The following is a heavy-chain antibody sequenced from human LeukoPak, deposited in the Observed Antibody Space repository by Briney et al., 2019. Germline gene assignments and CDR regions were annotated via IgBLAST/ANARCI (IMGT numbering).Heavy chain of an antibody. CDR1: GFLVSTNY. Sequence: GGSLRLSCAASGFLVSTNYMSWVRQAPGKGLEWVSVMYSGGAIHYADSVKGRFTISRDNSKNTLYLQMNSLRAEDTAMYFCARGHSIGNPDPFDYWGQGTLVIVSS. V-gene: IGHV3-53*01. D-gene: IGHD6-19*01. CDR2: MYSGGAI. J-gene: IGHJ4*02. CDR3: ARGHSIGNPDPFDY.